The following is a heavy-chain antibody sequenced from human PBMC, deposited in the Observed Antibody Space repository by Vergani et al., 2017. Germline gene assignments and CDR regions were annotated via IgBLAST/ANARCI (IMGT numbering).Heavy chain of an antibody. CDR2: INHSGST. J-gene: IGHJ4*02. CDR3: ARGRCSSTSCYTEFDY. D-gene: IGHD2-2*02. CDR1: GGSFSGYY. V-gene: IGHV4-34*01. Sequence: QVQLQQWGAGLLKTSETLSLTCAVYGGSFSGYYWSWIRQPPGKGLEWIGEINHSGSTNYNPSLKSRVTISVDTSKNQFSLKLSSVTAADTAVYYCARGRCSSTSCYTEFDYWGQGTLVTVSS.